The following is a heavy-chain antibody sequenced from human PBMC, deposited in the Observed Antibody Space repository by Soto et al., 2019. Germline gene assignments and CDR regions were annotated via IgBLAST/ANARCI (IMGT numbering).Heavy chain of an antibody. Sequence: SETLSLTCTVSGGSISSGDYYWSWIRQPPGKGLEWIGYIYYSGSTYYNPSLKSRVTISVDTSKDQFSLKLSSVTAADTAVYYCARGLTNLNWFDPWGQGTLVTVSS. D-gene: IGHD3-9*01. CDR2: IYYSGST. V-gene: IGHV4-30-4*01. CDR3: ARGLTNLNWFDP. J-gene: IGHJ5*02. CDR1: GGSISSGDYY.